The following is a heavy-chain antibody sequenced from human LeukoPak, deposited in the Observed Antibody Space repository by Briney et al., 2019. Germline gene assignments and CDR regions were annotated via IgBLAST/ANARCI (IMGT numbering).Heavy chain of an antibody. V-gene: IGHV4-39*01. CDR1: GGSISRSSYY. Sequence: SETLSLTCTVSGGSISRSSYYWGWIRQPPGKGLEWIATIYYSGSTYYNPSLKSRVTISADTSKNQFSLKLSSVTAADTAVYYCARGGYCSSTSCYKARTVDYWGQGTLVTVSS. CDR2: IYYSGST. D-gene: IGHD2-2*02. CDR3: ARGGYCSSTSCYKARTVDY. J-gene: IGHJ4*02.